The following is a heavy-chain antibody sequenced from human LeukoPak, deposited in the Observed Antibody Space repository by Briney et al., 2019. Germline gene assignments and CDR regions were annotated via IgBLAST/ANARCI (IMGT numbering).Heavy chain of an antibody. V-gene: IGHV4-59*01. D-gene: IGHD6-13*01. CDR1: GGPISSYY. CDR3: ARGLSSSLEYYYMDV. CDR2: IYYRWST. Sequence: SETLSLTCTVSGGPISSYYWSGIRQPPGKGLEWIGYIYYRWSTNYNPSLKSRVTISVDTSKNQFSLKLSSVTAADTAVYYCARGLSSSLEYYYMDVWGKGTTVTISS. J-gene: IGHJ6*03.